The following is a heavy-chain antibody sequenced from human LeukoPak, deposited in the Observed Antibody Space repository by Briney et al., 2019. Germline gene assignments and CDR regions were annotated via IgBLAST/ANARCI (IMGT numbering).Heavy chain of an antibody. CDR3: ARCAAYYYYYYMDV. CDR1: GYTFTSYG. CDR2: ISAYNGNT. V-gene: IGHV1-18*01. Sequence: VASVKVSCKASGYTFTSYGISWVRQAHGQGLEWMGWISAYNGNTNYAQKLQGRVTMTTDTSTSTAYMELRSLRSDDTAVYYCARCAAYYYYYYMDVWGKGTTVTVSS. J-gene: IGHJ6*03. D-gene: IGHD6-13*01.